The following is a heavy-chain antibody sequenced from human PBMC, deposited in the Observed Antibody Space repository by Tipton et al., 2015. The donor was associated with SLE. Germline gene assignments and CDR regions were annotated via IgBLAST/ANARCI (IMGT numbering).Heavy chain of an antibody. D-gene: IGHD3-16*01. Sequence: LSLTCVVSGGSFSSYYWSWIRQPPGKGLEWVAYISSSSYYTNYADSVKGRFSISRDNAKNSMFLQMNSLRSEDTAVYYCARGGDYDYLWGTLDSWGQGILVTVSS. V-gene: IGHV3-11*06. J-gene: IGHJ5*01. CDR3: ARGGDYDYLWGTLDS. CDR1: GGSFSSYY. CDR2: ISSSSYYT.